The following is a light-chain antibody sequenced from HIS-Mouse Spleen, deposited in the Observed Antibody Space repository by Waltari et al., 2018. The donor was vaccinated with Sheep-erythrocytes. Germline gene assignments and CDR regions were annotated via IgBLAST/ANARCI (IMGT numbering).Light chain of an antibody. CDR3: CSYAGSYNHV. V-gene: IGLV2-11*01. CDR2: DVI. Sequence: QSALTQPRSVSGSPGQSVTISCTGTRSDVGCYNYVSWYQHHPGKAPKLMIYDVINRPSGVPDRFSGSKSGNTASLTISGLQAEDEADYYCCSYAGSYNHVFATGTKVTVL. CDR1: RSDVGCYNY. J-gene: IGLJ1*01.